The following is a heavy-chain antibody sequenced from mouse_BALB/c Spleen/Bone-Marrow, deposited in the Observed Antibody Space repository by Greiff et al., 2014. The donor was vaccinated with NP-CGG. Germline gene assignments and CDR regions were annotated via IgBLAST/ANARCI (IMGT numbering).Heavy chain of an antibody. CDR3: ARRRREYYFDY. V-gene: IGHV1-87*01. CDR1: GYTFTSYW. CDR2: IYPGDGDT. J-gene: IGHJ2*01. Sequence: SGAELARPGASVKLSCKASGYTFTSYWMQWVKQRPGQGLEWVGAIYPGDGDTRYTQKFKGKATLTADKSSSTAYMQXXXLASEDSAVYYCARRRREYYFDYWGQGTTLTVSS. D-gene: IGHD2-12*01.